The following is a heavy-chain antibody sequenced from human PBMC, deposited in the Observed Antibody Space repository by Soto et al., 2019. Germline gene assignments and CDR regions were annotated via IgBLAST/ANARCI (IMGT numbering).Heavy chain of an antibody. D-gene: IGHD1-1*01. V-gene: IGHV4-4*07. J-gene: IGHJ5*02. Sequence: SETLSLTCSVSAGSISSYYWSWIRQPAGKGLGWIGRIYTSGSTNYNPSLKSRVTMSVDTSKNQFSLKLSSLRSEDTAVYYCARGGRPTRSLQIQLESPYNWFDPWGQGTQVTVSS. CDR1: AGSISSYY. CDR2: IYTSGST. CDR3: ARGGRPTRSLQIQLESPYNWFDP.